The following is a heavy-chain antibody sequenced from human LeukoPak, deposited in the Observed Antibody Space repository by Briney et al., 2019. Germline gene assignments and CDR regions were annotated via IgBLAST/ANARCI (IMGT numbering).Heavy chain of an antibody. CDR3: AREYVAVAGNWFDP. D-gene: IGHD6-19*01. CDR2: IYYSGST. J-gene: IGHJ5*02. CDR1: GGTSSSYY. Sequence: SETLSLTCTVSGGTSSSYYWSWIRQPPGKGLEWIGYIYYSGSTNYNPSLKSRVTISVDTSKNQFSLKLSSVTAVDTAVYYCAREYVAVAGNWFDPWGQGTLVTVSS. V-gene: IGHV4-59*01.